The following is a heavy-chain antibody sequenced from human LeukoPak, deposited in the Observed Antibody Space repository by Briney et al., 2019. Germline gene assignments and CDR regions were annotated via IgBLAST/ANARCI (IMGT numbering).Heavy chain of an antibody. Sequence: PSGTLSLTCTVSGGSISSYYWSWIRQPPGKGLEWIGYIYYSGSTNYNPSLKSRVTISVDTSKNQFSLKLSSVTAADTAVYYCATRYNWNDVYAFDIWGQGTMVTVSS. CDR2: IYYSGST. J-gene: IGHJ3*02. CDR1: GGSISSYY. D-gene: IGHD1-1*01. V-gene: IGHV4-59*01. CDR3: ATRYNWNDVYAFDI.